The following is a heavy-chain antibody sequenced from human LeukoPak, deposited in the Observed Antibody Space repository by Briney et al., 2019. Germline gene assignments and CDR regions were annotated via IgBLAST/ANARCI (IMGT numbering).Heavy chain of an antibody. J-gene: IGHJ6*03. CDR1: GYTFTGYY. CDR3: ARGLGQLAPYYYYYMDV. V-gene: IGHV1-2*02. CDR2: INPNSGGT. Sequence: GASVKVSCKASGYTFTGYYMHWVRQAPGQGLEWMGWINPNSGGTNYAQKFQGRVTMTRDTSISTAYIELSRLRSDDTAVYYCARGLGQLAPYYYYYMDVWGKGTTVTVSS. D-gene: IGHD6-6*01.